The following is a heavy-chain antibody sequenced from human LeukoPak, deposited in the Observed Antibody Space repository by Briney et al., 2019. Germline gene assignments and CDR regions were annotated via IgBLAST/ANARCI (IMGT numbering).Heavy chain of an antibody. D-gene: IGHD2-2*01. Sequence: PGGSLRLSCAASGFTFSSYAMSWVRQAPGKGLEWVSAISGSGGSTYYADSVKGRFTISRDNSKNTLYLQMNSLRAEDTAVYYCAKDLVPIVVVPAAMSSWGQGTLVTVSS. CDR2: ISGSGGST. CDR3: AKDLVPIVVVPAAMSS. CDR1: GFTFSSYA. V-gene: IGHV3-23*01. J-gene: IGHJ4*02.